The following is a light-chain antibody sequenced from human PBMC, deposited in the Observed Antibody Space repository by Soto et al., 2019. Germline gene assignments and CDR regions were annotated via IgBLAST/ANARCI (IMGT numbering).Light chain of an antibody. J-gene: IGLJ2*01. CDR2: GNS. Sequence: QSVLTQPPSVSGAPGQRVTISCTGSSSNIGAGYDVHWYQQLPGTAPKLLIYGNSNRTSGVPDRFSGSKSGTTASLAITGLHAEDEADYYCQSYDSRLSVVFGGGTKLTVL. CDR3: QSYDSRLSVV. CDR1: SSNIGAGYD. V-gene: IGLV1-40*01.